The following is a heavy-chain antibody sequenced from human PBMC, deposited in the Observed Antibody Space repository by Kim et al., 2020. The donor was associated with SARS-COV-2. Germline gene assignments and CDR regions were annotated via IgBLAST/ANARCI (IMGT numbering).Heavy chain of an antibody. Sequence: QGRVTMTRDTSTSTVYMELSSLRSEDTAVYYCARDQVGVWFGEFPYYFDYWGQGTLVTVSS. D-gene: IGHD3-10*01. V-gene: IGHV1-46*01. J-gene: IGHJ4*02. CDR3: ARDQVGVWFGEFPYYFDY.